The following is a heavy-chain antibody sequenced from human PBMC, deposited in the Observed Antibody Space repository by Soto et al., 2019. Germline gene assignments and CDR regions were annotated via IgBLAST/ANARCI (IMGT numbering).Heavy chain of an antibody. CDR3: ARWVEVSLDYFDS. CDR1: GGSMSNGYYY. V-gene: IGHV4-31*03. Sequence: SETLSLTCTVSGGSMSNGYYYWSWVRQNPGKGLEWIGHIYNSGRTYYNTSLKSRVDILVDTSKKQISLNLKSVTAADTAVYYCARWVEVSLDYFDSWGQGTPVT. J-gene: IGHJ4*02. CDR2: IYNSGRT. D-gene: IGHD1-20*01.